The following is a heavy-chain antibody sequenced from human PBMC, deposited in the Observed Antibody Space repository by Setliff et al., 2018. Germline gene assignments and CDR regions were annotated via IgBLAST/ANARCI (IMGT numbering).Heavy chain of an antibody. D-gene: IGHD3-3*01. Sequence: GGSLRLSCAASGFTFSSYSMNWVRQAPGQGLEWVSSISSSSSYIYYADSVKGRFTNSRDNAKNSLYLQMTSLRAEDTAVYYCARDTYSIFGVVPSEAHSFDIGGQGTMVTVSS. CDR1: GFTFSSYS. J-gene: IGHJ3*02. CDR3: ARDTYSIFGVVPSEAHSFDI. V-gene: IGHV3-21*01. CDR2: ISSSSSYI.